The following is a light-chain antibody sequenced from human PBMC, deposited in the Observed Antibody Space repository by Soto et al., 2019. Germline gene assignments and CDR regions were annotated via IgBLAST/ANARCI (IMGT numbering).Light chain of an antibody. CDR1: SSDVGAYNY. Sequence: QSALTQPASVSEFPGQSVTISCIGTSSDVGAYNYVSWYQQHPGKAPELIIFDVNRRPSGISNRFSGSKSGNTASLTVSGLQADDEADYYCSSFTVMNTQVFGGGTKLTVL. J-gene: IGLJ2*01. CDR2: DVN. V-gene: IGLV2-14*03. CDR3: SSFTVMNTQV.